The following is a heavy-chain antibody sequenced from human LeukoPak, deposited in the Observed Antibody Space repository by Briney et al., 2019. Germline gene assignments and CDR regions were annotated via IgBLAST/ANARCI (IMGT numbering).Heavy chain of an antibody. V-gene: IGHV1-46*01. D-gene: IGHD1-1*01. J-gene: IGHJ3*02. CDR1: GGTFSSYA. CDR2: INPSGGST. CDR3: ARGRWERGAFDI. Sequence: GASVKVSCKASGGTFSSYAIIWVRQAPGQGLEWMGIINPSGGSTSYAQKFQGRVTMTRDMSTSTVYMELSSLRSEDTAVYYCARGRWERGAFDIWGQGTMVTVSS.